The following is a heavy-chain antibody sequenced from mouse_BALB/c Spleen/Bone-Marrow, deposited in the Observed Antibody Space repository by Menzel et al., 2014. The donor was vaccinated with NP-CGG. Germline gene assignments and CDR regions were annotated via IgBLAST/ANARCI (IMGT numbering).Heavy chain of an antibody. D-gene: IGHD1-2*01. Sequence: QVQLQQSGAELMKPGASVKISCKATGYTFSSYWIEWVKQRPGHGLEWIGEILPGSGITNHNEKFKGKATFTADTSSNAAYMQLSSLTSEDSAVYYCARKWLQAMDYWGQGTSVTVSS. CDR1: GYTFSSYW. J-gene: IGHJ4*01. CDR2: ILPGSGIT. CDR3: ARKWLQAMDY. V-gene: IGHV1-9*01.